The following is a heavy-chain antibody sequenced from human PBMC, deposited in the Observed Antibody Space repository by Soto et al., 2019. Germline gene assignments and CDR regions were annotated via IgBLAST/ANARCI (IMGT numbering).Heavy chain of an antibody. CDR1: GLIVSSYY. CDR3: AKSGGNGWFADAFDV. D-gene: IGHD6-19*01. V-gene: IGHV3-53*01. CDR2: IYSGGST. J-gene: IGHJ3*01. Sequence: EVQLVESGGGLIQPGGSLRLSCAGSGLIVSSYYMSWVRQAPGKGLEWILVIYSGGSTYYADSVKGRFTIPRDNSENTLDLQLNSMRAEETAVYYCAKSGGNGWFADAFDVWGQGTMDTVSS.